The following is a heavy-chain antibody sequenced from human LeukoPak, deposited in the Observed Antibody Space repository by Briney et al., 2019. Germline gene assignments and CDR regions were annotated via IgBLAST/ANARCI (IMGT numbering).Heavy chain of an antibody. CDR1: GFSFSNYW. V-gene: IGHV3-74*01. CDR2: TINDGSGT. CDR3: VRGGGWDTTIMVAHYFDS. D-gene: IGHD2-8*01. Sequence: PGGSLRLSCAASGFSFSNYWMHWVRQAPGTGLVWISRTINDGSGTSYADSVKGRFTVSRDNAKNTLDLQMNSLRAEDTAVYYCVRGGGWDTTIMVAHYFDSWGQGTLVTVSS. J-gene: IGHJ4*02.